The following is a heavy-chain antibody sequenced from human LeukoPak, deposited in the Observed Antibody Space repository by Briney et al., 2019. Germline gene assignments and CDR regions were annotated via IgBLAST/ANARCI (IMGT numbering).Heavy chain of an antibody. J-gene: IGHJ4*02. CDR3: ARLIMFAGSWYYFDY. Sequence: PSQTLSLTCSISGGSISSGGYYWTWIRQHPGKGLEWIGYIYNSGSAYYNPSLKSRVTISVDTSKNQFSLKLSSVTAAGTAVYYCARLIMFAGSWYYFDYWGQGTLVTVSS. CDR2: IYNSGSA. D-gene: IGHD6-13*01. CDR1: GGSISSGGYY. V-gene: IGHV4-30-4*01.